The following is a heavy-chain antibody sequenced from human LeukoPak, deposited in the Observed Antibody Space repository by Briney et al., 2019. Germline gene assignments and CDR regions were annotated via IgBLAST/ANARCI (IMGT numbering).Heavy chain of an antibody. D-gene: IGHD4-17*01. CDR2: ISNRAGST. J-gene: IGHJ4*02. V-gene: IGHV3-23*01. CDR1: GLSFSNYA. Sequence: GGSLRLSCAASGLSFSNYAMSWVRQAPGKGLEWVSTISNRAGSTYYADSVKGRFTISRDNSKNTLYLQMNSLRAEDTAVYYCARGWNGDYNRGFDYWGQGTLVTVSS. CDR3: ARGWNGDYNRGFDY.